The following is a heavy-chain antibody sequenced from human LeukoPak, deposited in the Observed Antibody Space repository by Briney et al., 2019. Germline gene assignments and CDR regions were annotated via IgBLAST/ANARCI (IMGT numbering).Heavy chain of an antibody. V-gene: IGHV3-43D*04. CDR1: GFTFDDYA. CDR3: AKDSRGVVPAAIDY. J-gene: IGHJ4*02. CDR2: ISWDGGST. Sequence: GGSLRLSCAASGFTFDDYAMHWVRQAPGKGVEGVSLISWDGGSTYYADSVKGRFTISRDNSKNSLYLQMNSLRAEDSALYYCAKDSRGVVPAAIDYWGQGTLVTVSS. D-gene: IGHD2-2*02.